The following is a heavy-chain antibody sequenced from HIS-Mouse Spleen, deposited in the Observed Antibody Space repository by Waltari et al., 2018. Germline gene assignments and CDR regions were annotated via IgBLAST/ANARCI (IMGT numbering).Heavy chain of an antibody. J-gene: IGHJ4*02. V-gene: IGHV3-53*02. CDR1: GFAVSSQH. CDR3: ARHYYYGSGSYYFDY. CDR2: IYSGGST. Sequence: EVQLVETGGGLIQPGGSLRLACAASGFAVSSQHLTWVRPAPGKGLEWVSVIYSGGSTYYADSVKGRFTISRDNSKNTLYLQMNSLRAEDTAVYYCARHYYYGSGSYYFDYWGQGTLVTVSS. D-gene: IGHD3-10*01.